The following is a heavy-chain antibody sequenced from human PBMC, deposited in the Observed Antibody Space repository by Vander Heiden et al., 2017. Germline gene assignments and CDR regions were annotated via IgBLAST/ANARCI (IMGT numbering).Heavy chain of an antibody. CDR2: INPSSGDT. CDR1: GSSFTGYH. J-gene: IGHJ4*02. CDR3: ARHHSNSLGSDY. Sequence: QVRLVQTRTELKKPEASVKVSCKASGSSFTGYHMHWVRQASRQGLGWMGWINPSSGDTNYAQKFQGRVTMTAATSITAAYLELSRLKADEPGVYFCARHHSNSLGSDYWGQGTLVTVSS. D-gene: IGHD6-6*01. V-gene: IGHV1-2*02.